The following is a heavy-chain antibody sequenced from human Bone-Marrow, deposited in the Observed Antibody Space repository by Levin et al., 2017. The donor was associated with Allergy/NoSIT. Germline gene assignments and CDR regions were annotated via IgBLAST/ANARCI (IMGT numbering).Heavy chain of an antibody. V-gene: IGHV3-15*01. J-gene: IGHJ3*01. D-gene: IGHD3-10*01. CDR3: ATDCGRFGELIDGCLHALDF. Sequence: PGGSLRLSCAGSGFTFSNPWMSWVRQAPGKGLEWVGRIKTKVDGGTTDYAAPVKGRFTISRDDAKNMLYLQMNSLRTEDTAVYYCATDCGRFGELIDGCLHALDFWGQGTKVTVSA. CDR2: IKTKVDGGTT. CDR1: GFTFSNPW.